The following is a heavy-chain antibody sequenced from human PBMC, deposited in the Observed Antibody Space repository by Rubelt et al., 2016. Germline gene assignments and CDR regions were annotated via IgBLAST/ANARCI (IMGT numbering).Heavy chain of an antibody. Sequence: AQKFQGRVTITADKSTSAAYMELSSLRSEDTAVYYCAREEALDSSGYYYFDYWGQGTLVTVSS. V-gene: IGHV1-69*04. D-gene: IGHD3-22*01. CDR3: AREEALDSSGYYYFDY. J-gene: IGHJ4*02.